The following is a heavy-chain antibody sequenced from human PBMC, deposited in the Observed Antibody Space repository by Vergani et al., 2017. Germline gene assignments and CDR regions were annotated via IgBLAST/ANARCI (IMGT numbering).Heavy chain of an antibody. D-gene: IGHD5-24*01. CDR3: ARGPMMIPGDGYNSVAQIFDY. V-gene: IGHV3-33*08. Sequence: VQLVESGGGLVKPGGSLRLSCAASGFTFSNAWMSWVRQAPGKGLEWVAVIWYDGSNKYYADSVKGRFTISRDNSKNTLYLQMNSLRAEDTAVYYCARGPMMIPGDGYNSVAQIFDYWGQGTLVTVSS. CDR1: GFTFSNAW. J-gene: IGHJ4*02. CDR2: IWYDGSNK.